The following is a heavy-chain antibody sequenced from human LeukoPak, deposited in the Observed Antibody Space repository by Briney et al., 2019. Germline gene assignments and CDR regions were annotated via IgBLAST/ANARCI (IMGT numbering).Heavy chain of an antibody. Sequence: GASVTVSCKASGYTFTSYGISWVRQAPGQGLEWMGWISAYNGNTNYAQKLQGRVTMITDTSTSTAYMELRSLRSDDTAVYYCARVDTAMEFFDYWGQGTLVTVSS. CDR1: GYTFTSYG. CDR2: ISAYNGNT. D-gene: IGHD5-18*01. CDR3: ARVDTAMEFFDY. J-gene: IGHJ4*02. V-gene: IGHV1-18*01.